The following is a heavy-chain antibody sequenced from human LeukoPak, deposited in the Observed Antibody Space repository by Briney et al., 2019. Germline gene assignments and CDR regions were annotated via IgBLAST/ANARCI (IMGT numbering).Heavy chain of an antibody. D-gene: IGHD2-21*02. CDR2: IYHSGNT. V-gene: IGHV4-39*07. Sequence: SETLSLTCTVSGVSISTSRYYWGWIRQPPGKGLEWIGSIYHSGNTFYNPSLKSRVTISVDTSKNQFSLKLTSVTAADTAVYYCARGLGCGGDCYSWLDPWGQGTLVTVSS. J-gene: IGHJ5*02. CDR1: GVSISTSRYY. CDR3: ARGLGCGGDCYSWLDP.